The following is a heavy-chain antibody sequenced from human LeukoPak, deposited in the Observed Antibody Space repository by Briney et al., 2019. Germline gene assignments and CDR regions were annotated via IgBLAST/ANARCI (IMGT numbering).Heavy chain of an antibody. CDR2: TSASGTNT. Sequence: SGGSLRLSCAASGFTFSNYAMSWVRQAPGKGLEWVSATSASGTNTYYADSVKGRFTISRDNSENTLDLQMNSLRAEDTAIYYCAKDYFGSGNQFDSWGQGTLVTVSS. V-gene: IGHV3-23*01. J-gene: IGHJ4*02. CDR3: AKDYFGSGNQFDS. CDR1: GFTFSNYA. D-gene: IGHD3-10*01.